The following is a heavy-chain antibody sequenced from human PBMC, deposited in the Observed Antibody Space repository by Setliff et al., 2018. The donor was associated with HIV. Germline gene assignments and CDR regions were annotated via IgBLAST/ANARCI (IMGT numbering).Heavy chain of an antibody. D-gene: IGHD1-26*01. CDR3: ARLPLRSGSPIDY. Sequence: KPSETLSLTCAVFGGSFSAYSWNWIRQPPGKGLEWIGEINHSGGTNFNPSLKSRVTISIDTSKNQFSLNLSSVTAADTALYYCARLPLRSGSPIDYWGQGTLVTVSS. CDR2: INHSGGT. J-gene: IGHJ4*02. V-gene: IGHV4-34*01. CDR1: GGSFSAYS.